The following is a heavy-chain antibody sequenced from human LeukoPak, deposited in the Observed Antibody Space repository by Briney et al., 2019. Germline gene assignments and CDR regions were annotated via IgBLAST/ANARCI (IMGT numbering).Heavy chain of an antibody. J-gene: IGHJ1*01. CDR2: ISYDGSNK. Sequence: GGSLRLSCAASGFTFSSYAMHWVRQAPGKGLEWVAVISYDGSNKYYADSVTGRFTISRDNSKNTLYLQMDSLRAEDTAVYYCAKDPYSGSFEYFQHWGQGTLVTVSS. CDR1: GFTFSSYA. D-gene: IGHD1-26*01. CDR3: AKDPYSGSFEYFQH. V-gene: IGHV3-30*04.